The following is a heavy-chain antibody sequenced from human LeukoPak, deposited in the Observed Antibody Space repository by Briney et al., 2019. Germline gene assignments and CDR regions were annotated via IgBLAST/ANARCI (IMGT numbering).Heavy chain of an antibody. D-gene: IGHD3-16*01. J-gene: IGHJ4*02. Sequence: PGGSLRLSCAASGFTFSSYAMSWVRQAPGKGLEWVSAISGSGGSTYYADSVKGRFTISRDHSKNTLYLQMNSLRAEDTAIYYCARGPMVFGGVSLGYWGQGTLVTVSS. V-gene: IGHV3-23*01. CDR2: ISGSGGST. CDR1: GFTFSSYA. CDR3: ARGPMVFGGVSLGY.